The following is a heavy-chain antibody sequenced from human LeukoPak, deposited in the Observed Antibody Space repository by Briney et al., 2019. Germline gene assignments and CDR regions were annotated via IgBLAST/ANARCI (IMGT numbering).Heavy chain of an antibody. D-gene: IGHD1-26*01. CDR2: INPNSGGT. J-gene: IGHJ4*02. V-gene: IGHV1-2*02. Sequence: ASVTVSCKASGYTFTGYYMHWVRQAPAEGLEWMGWINPNSGGTNYAQKFQGRVTMTRDTSISTAYMELSRLRSDDTAVYYCARGSTRGATNPVGYWGQGTLVTVSS. CDR1: GYTFTGYY. CDR3: ARGSTRGATNPVGY.